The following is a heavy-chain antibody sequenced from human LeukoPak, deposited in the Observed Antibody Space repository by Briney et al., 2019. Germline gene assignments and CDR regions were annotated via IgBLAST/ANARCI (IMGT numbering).Heavy chain of an antibody. J-gene: IGHJ5*02. D-gene: IGHD2-8*01. CDR2: IGSSGYT. V-gene: IGHV3-11*03. CDR3: ARRVNTWFDP. CDR1: AFTFSDYY. Sequence: GGSLRLSCGGSAFTFSDYYMSWIRQAPGKGLEWLSYIGSSGYTNYADSVKGRFTISRDNAKNSLYLKMNSLRADDKAVYYCARRVNTWFDPWGQGTLVTVSS.